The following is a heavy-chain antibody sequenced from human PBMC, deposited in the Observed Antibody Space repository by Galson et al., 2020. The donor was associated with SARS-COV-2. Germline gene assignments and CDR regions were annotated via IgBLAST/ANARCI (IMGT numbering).Heavy chain of an antibody. Sequence: TGGSLRLSCAASGFTFSNYEMNWVRQAPGKGLEWVLYISSSGRTIHYADSVKGRFTISRDNAKSSQSRQMNSLRAEDTAVYYCARLDAYGPGYWGQGTLVTVAS. V-gene: IGHV3-48*03. CDR1: GFTFSNYE. J-gene: IGHJ4*02. D-gene: IGHD2-21*01. CDR2: ISSSGRTI. CDR3: ARLDAYGPGY.